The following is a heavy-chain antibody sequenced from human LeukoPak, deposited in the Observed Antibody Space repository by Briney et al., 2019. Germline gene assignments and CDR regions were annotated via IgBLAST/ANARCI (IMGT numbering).Heavy chain of an antibody. CDR2: IFYSGST. J-gene: IGHJ4*02. CDR1: GCTISSSNYY. Sequence: SETLSLTCTVSGCTISSSNYYWGWLRQPPGKGLEWIVNIFYSGSTHYNPSLKSRVTISVDTSKNQFSLKLNSVTAADTAVYHCAGLVVGTATIDYWGQGTLVTVSS. CDR3: AGLVVGTATIDY. V-gene: IGHV4-39*01. D-gene: IGHD2-21*02.